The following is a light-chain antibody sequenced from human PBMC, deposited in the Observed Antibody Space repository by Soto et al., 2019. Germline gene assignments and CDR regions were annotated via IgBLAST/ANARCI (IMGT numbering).Light chain of an antibody. J-gene: IGLJ2*01. CDR3: CSYAGESTLV. Sequence: QSALTQPASVSGSPGQSITISCTGTSSDVGSYDLVSWYQQHPGKAHKLMIYEGSKRTSGVSNRFSGSKSGNTASLTIYGLQAEDEADYYCCSYAGESTLVFGGGTKLTVL. V-gene: IGLV2-23*01. CDR2: EGS. CDR1: SSDVGSYDL.